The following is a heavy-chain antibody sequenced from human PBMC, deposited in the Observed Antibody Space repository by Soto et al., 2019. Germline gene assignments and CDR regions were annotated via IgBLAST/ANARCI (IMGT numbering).Heavy chain of an antibody. V-gene: IGHV3-74*01. CDR3: ARDWSGPGNSAYYYYNMDV. CDR2: ITNDGSST. CDR1: GFIFSNSW. Sequence: EVQLVESGGGLVQPGGSLRLSCAASGFIFSNSWMNWVRQAPGKGLVWVSRITNDGSSTDYADSVKGRFTISRDNAKNTLYLQMNSLRAEDTALYYCARDWSGPGNSAYYYYNMDVWGKGTKVTVSS. J-gene: IGHJ6*03. D-gene: IGHD3-3*01.